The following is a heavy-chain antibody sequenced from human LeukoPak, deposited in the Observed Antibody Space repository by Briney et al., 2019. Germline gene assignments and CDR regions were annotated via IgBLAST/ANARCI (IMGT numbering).Heavy chain of an antibody. V-gene: IGHV3-53*01. D-gene: IGHD6-19*01. CDR3: ARGQWLADFDY. CDR1: GFTVSSNY. Sequence: GGSLRLSCAASGFTVSSNYMSWVRQAPGKGLEWVSVIYSGGSTYYADSVKGRFTISRDNSKNTLYLQMSSLRAEDTAVYYCARGQWLADFDYWGQGTLVTVSS. CDR2: IYSGGST. J-gene: IGHJ4*02.